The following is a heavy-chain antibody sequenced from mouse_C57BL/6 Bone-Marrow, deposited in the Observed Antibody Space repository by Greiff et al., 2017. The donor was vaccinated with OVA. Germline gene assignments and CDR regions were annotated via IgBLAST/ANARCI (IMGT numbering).Heavy chain of an antibody. J-gene: IGHJ2*01. CDR1: GFTFTNYY. D-gene: IGHD1-1*01. V-gene: IGHV7-3*01. CDR2: IRNKPNGSTT. Sequence: EVQGVESGGGLVQPGDSLILSCAASGFTFTNYYMSWVRQPPGKALEWLAFIRNKPNGSTTEYSASVKGRFTISRDNSQSILYLQMNALRAEDSATYYCARYKGRVAVDYFDYWGQGTALTVSS. CDR3: ARYKGRVAVDYFDY.